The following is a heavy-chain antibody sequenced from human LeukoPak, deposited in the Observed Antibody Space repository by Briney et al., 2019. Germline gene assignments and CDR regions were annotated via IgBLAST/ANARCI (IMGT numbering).Heavy chain of an antibody. D-gene: IGHD2-15*01. CDR3: ARGVAPDRYYYYYMDV. Sequence: SETLSLTCTVSGGSISSYYWSWIRQPPGKGLEWIGYIYYSGSTNYNPSLRSRVTISVDTSKNQFSLKLSSVTAADTAVYYCARGVAPDRYYYYYMDVWGKGTTVTVSS. CDR2: IYYSGST. J-gene: IGHJ6*03. V-gene: IGHV4-59*01. CDR1: GGSISSYY.